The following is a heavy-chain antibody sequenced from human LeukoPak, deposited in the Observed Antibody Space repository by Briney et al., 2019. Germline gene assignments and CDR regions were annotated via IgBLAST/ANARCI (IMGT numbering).Heavy chain of an antibody. D-gene: IGHD2-15*01. CDR2: ISADGSVT. CDR3: ATAGGDGSRMGFDP. Sequence: GGSLRLSCADSGFTFSSYWMHWVRQTPGKGLVWVSCISADGSVTRYADSVKGRFTISRDNTKSTLYLQMHSLRAEDTAVYYCATAGGDGSRMGFDPWGQGTLVTVSS. CDR1: GFTFSSYW. J-gene: IGHJ5*02. V-gene: IGHV3-74*01.